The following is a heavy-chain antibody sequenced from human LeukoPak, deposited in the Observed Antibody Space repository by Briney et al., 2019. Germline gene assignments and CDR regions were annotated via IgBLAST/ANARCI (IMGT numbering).Heavy chain of an antibody. D-gene: IGHD1-1*01. CDR1: GFTFSSYG. CDR2: IWYDGSQK. V-gene: IGHV3-30*02. Sequence: GGSLRLSCAASGFTFSSYGMHWVRQAPGKGLEWVAVIWYDGSQKYYADSVQGRFTVSRDNSKDTLYLQMNSLTGDDTAVYYCAKVEDNWNDWGAHGYFDYWGQGTLVTVSS. CDR3: AKVEDNWNDWGAHGYFDY. J-gene: IGHJ4*02.